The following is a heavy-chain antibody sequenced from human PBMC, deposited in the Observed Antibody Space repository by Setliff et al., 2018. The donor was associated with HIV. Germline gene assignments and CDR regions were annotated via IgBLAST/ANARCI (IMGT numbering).Heavy chain of an antibody. Sequence: ASVKVSCKASGYTFTDYYMHWVRQAPGQGLEWMGWINPNSGGTNYAQKFQGRVTMTRDTSISTAYMELSRLRSDDTAVYYCARGGRKIGMGDAFDIWGQGTMVTVSS. D-gene: IGHD3-16*01. CDR3: ARGGRKIGMGDAFDI. V-gene: IGHV1-2*02. J-gene: IGHJ3*02. CDR1: GYTFTDYY. CDR2: INPNSGGT.